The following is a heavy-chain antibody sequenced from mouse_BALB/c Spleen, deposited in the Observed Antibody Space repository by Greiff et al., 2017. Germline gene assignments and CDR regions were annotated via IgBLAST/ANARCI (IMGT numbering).Heavy chain of an antibody. V-gene: IGHV1-7*01. D-gene: IGHD2-1*01. CDR2: INPSTGYT. CDR1: GYTFTSYW. J-gene: IGHJ2*01. Sequence: VQLQQSGAELAKPGASVKMSCKASGYTFTSYWMHWVKQRPGQGLEWIGYINPSTGYTEYNQKFKDKATLTADKSSSTAYMQLSSLTSEDSAVYYCARRDYGNYDYWGQGTTLTVSS. CDR3: ARRDYGNYDY.